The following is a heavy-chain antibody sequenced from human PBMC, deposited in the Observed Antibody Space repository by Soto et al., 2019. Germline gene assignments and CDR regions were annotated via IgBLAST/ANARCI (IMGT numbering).Heavy chain of an antibody. CDR2: ISYDGSNK. D-gene: IGHD3-3*01. CDR1: GFTFSSYG. J-gene: IGHJ4*02. V-gene: IGHV3-30*03. Sequence: QVQLVGSGGGVVQPGRSLRLSCAASGFTFSSYGMHWVRQAPGKGLEWVAVISYDGSNKDYADSVKGRFTISRDNSKNALYLQMSSLSAEDTAVYYCATDPPDFGYWGQGTLVPVFS. CDR3: ATDPPDFGY.